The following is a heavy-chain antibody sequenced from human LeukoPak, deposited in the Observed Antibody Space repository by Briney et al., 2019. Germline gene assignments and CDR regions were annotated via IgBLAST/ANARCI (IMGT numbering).Heavy chain of an antibody. CDR3: ARVGGTNYYYYGMDV. CDR2: IYYSGST. J-gene: IGHJ6*02. Sequence: SETLSLTCTVSGGSISSSSYYWGWIRQPPGKGLEWIGSIYYSGSTYYNPSLKSRVTISVDTSKNQFSLKLSSVAAADTAVYYCARVGGTNYYYYGMDVWGQGTTVTVSS. D-gene: IGHD1-1*01. CDR1: GGSISSSSYY. V-gene: IGHV4-39*07.